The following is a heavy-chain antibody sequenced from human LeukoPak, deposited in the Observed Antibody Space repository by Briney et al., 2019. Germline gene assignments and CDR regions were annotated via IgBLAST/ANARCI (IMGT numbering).Heavy chain of an antibody. Sequence: GESLQISCQGSGYSFTSYWIGWVRQMPGKGLEWMGIIYPGDSDTRYSPSFQGQVTISADKSISTAYLQWSSLKASDTAMYYCAIFSAAAGPYFDYWGQVTLVTVSS. J-gene: IGHJ4*02. CDR2: IYPGDSDT. V-gene: IGHV5-51*01. D-gene: IGHD6-13*01. CDR3: AIFSAAAGPYFDY. CDR1: GYSFTSYW.